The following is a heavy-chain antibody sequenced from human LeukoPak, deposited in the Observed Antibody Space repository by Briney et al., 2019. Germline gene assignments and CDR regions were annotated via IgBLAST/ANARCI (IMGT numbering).Heavy chain of an antibody. CDR3: ARDYGDYGSFDY. CDR1: GGSISSSSYY. Sequence: SETLSPTCTVSGGSISSSSYYWGWIRQPPGKGLEWIGSIYYSGSTYYNPSLKSRVTISVDTSKNQFSLKLSSVTAADTAVYYCARDYGDYGSFDYWGQGTLVTVSS. J-gene: IGHJ4*02. V-gene: IGHV4-39*07. D-gene: IGHD4-17*01. CDR2: IYYSGST.